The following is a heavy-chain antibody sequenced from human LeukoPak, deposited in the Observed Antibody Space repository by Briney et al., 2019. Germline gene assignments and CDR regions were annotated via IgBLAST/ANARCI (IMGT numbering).Heavy chain of an antibody. CDR2: INAGNGNT. D-gene: IGHD3-9*01. CDR1: GYTFTSYA. CDR3: ARDPSYYDILTGYYQGDWFDP. J-gene: IGHJ5*02. Sequence: ASVKVSCKASGYTFTSYAMHWVRQAPGQRLEWMGWINAGNGNTKYSQKFQGRVTITRDTSASTAYMELSRLRSEDTAVYYCARDPSYYDILTGYYQGDWFDPWGQGTLVTVSS. V-gene: IGHV1-3*01.